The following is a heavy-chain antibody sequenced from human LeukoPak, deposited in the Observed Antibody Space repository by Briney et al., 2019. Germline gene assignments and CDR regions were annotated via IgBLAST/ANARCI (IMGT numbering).Heavy chain of an antibody. CDR1: GFTFSLYT. CDR2: IKQDGSEK. Sequence: GGSLRLSCAASGFTFSLYTMHWVRQAPGKGLEWVANIKQDGSEKYYVDSVKGRFTISRDNAKNSLYLQMNSLRAEDTAVYYCARIVYYYYYMDVWGKGTTVTISS. V-gene: IGHV3-7*01. J-gene: IGHJ6*03. CDR3: ARIVYYYYYMDV. D-gene: IGHD3-16*02.